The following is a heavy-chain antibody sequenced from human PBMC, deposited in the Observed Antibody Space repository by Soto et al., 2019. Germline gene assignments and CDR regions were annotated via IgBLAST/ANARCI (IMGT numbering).Heavy chain of an antibody. J-gene: IGHJ6*02. V-gene: IGHV3-30*18. D-gene: IGHD6-25*01. CDR1: GFTFSSYG. CDR2: ISYDGSNK. Sequence: QVQLVESGGGVVQPGRSLRLSCAASGFTFSSYGMHWVRQAPGKGLEWVAVISYDGSNKYYADSVKGRFTISRDNSKNTRYLQMNRLRAEDTAVYYCAKLYHRDLRSGWDVDHGMDVWGQGTTVTVSS. CDR3: AKLYHRDLRSGWDVDHGMDV.